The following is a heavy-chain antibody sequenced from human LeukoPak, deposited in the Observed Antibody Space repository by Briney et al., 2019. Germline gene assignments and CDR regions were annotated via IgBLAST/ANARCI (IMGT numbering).Heavy chain of an antibody. J-gene: IGHJ5*02. CDR2: IFSSGST. CDR1: GGSISSYY. V-gene: IGHV4-59*01. CDR3: ARSESKGYDTWSWFDP. D-gene: IGHD3-3*01. Sequence: PSETLSLTCTVSGGSISSYYWSWIRQSPGKGLEWIGYIFSSGSTNYNPSLKSRVTISVDTSKNQFSLKLSSVTAADTAVYYCARSESKGYDTWSWFDPWGQGTLVTVSS.